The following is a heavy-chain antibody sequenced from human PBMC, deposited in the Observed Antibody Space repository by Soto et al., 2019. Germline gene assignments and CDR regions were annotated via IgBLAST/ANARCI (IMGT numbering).Heavy chain of an antibody. V-gene: IGHV1-69*13. D-gene: IGHD4-17*01. J-gene: IGHJ4*02. CDR3: ARTPLYGDDPLDYFDY. CDR2: VIPIFGTA. Sequence: SVKLSCKASGGTFSSYAISWVRQAPGQGLEWMGGVIPIFGTANYAQKFQGRVTITADESTSTAEMGLGGVRAGDTAVYYCARTPLYGDDPLDYFDYWGKGTLVNVSS. CDR1: GGTFSSYA.